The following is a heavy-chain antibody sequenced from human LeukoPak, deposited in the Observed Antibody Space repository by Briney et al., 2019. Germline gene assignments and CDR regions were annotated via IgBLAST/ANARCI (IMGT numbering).Heavy chain of an antibody. Sequence: SETLSLTCTVSGGSISGYYWNWIRQPPGKGLEWIAFIYYTGSTNYNPSLKSRVTISVDTSKNQLSLSLTSVTAADTAVYYCSRMAYGSSVYNPNYYFDLWGRGTLVTVSS. CDR2: IYYTGST. CDR3: SRMAYGSSVYNPNYYFDL. D-gene: IGHD3-22*01. V-gene: IGHV4-59*01. J-gene: IGHJ2*01. CDR1: GGSISGYY.